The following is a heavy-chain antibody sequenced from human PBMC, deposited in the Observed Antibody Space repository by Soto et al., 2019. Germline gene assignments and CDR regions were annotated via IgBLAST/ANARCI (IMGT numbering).Heavy chain of an antibody. D-gene: IGHD6-13*01. J-gene: IGHJ4*02. Sequence: QITLTESGPTLVKPTQTLTLTCTFSGFSFSTSAVGVGWIRQPPGKALEWLALIYWDDDKRYSPFLKSRLTTTKDTSTTQVVLTMTNMDPVDTGTYYCAPLYWAASGTRYYFDYWGQGTLVTVSS. CDR3: APLYWAASGTRYYFDY. V-gene: IGHV2-5*02. CDR1: GFSFSTSAVG. CDR2: IYWDDDK.